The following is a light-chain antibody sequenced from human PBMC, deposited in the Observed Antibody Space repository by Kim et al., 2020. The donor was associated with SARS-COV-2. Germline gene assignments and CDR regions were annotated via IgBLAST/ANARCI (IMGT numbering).Light chain of an antibody. CDR2: SND. J-gene: IGLJ3*02. CDR3: ATWDDSLNGWV. CDR1: SSNIGTNT. V-gene: IGLV1-44*01. Sequence: QSVLTQPPSASGTPGQRVSVSCSGGSSNIGTNTVIWYQQFPGTAPKLLIYSNDQRPSGVPDRFSGSKSATSASLAISGLQSEDEANYYCATWDDSLNGWVFGGGTQLTVL.